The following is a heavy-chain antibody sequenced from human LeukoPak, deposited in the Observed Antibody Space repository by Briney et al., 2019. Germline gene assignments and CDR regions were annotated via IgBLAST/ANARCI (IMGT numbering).Heavy chain of an antibody. CDR3: ARHAGDGGAFDV. D-gene: IGHD2-2*01. CDR2: IDPSDSYT. Sequence: GESLKISCKVSGYSFTNYWITWARQMPGKGLEWMGMIDPSDSYTKYSPSFQGLVSISADKSIATAYLQWSSLEASDTAMYSCARHAGDGGAFDVWGQGTMVTVSS. CDR1: GYSFTNYW. V-gene: IGHV5-10-1*01. J-gene: IGHJ3*01.